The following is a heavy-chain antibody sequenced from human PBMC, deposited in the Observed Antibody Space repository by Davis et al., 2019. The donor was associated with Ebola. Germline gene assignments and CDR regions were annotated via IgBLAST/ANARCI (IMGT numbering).Heavy chain of an antibody. CDR3: ATLACSSTSCYTNAFDI. D-gene: IGHD2-2*02. CDR2: ISAYNGNT. CDR1: GYTFTSYG. V-gene: IGHV1-18*01. J-gene: IGHJ3*02. Sequence: ASVQVSCKASGYTFTSYGISWVRQAPGQGLEWMGWISAYNGNTNYAQKPQGRVTMTTDTSTSTVYMELSSLRSEDTAVYYWATLACSSTSCYTNAFDIWGQGTMVTVSS.